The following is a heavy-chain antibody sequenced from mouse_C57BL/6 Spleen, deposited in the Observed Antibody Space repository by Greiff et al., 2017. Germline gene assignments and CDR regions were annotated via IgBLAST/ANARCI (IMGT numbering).Heavy chain of an antibody. D-gene: IGHD2-4*01. J-gene: IGHJ3*01. Sequence: VKLMESGAELVRPGTSVKVSCTASGYAFTNSLLEWVKQRPGQGLEWIGVINPGSGGTKYNEKIKGKATLTADKSSSTAYMQLSILTSEDSAIYFCARDDYDPLAYWGQGTLVTVSA. CDR1: GYAFTNSL. CDR3: ARDDYDPLAY. CDR2: INPGSGGT. V-gene: IGHV1-54*01.